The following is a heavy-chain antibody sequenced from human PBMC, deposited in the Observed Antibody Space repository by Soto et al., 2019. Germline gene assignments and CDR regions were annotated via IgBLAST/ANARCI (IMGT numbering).Heavy chain of an antibody. J-gene: IGHJ4*02. CDR3: EKREDNTYGLFH. CDR1: GFSFSSYW. V-gene: IGHV3-74*01. CDR2: IKTDGSST. Sequence: EVQLVESGGGLVQPGGSLRLSCAASGFSFSSYWIHWVRQAPGKGLVWVSRIKTDGSSTDYADSVQGRFTISRDNAKNTLYFKMNSLSVEETAVYYCEKREDNTYGLFHWGQGTLVTVSS. D-gene: IGHD5-18*01.